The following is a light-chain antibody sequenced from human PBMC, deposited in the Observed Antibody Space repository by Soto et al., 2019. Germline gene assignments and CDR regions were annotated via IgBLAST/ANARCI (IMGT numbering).Light chain of an antibody. Sequence: DIQMTQSPSSLSASVGDRVTITCQASQDINNYLNWYQQKPGKAPHILIYDVSNLATGGPSRISGSGSGTDFRLTISSLKTEDVATDDCQQYDNLPITFGGVTKVEI. J-gene: IGKJ4*01. CDR2: DVS. CDR1: QDINNY. V-gene: IGKV1-33*01. CDR3: QQYDNLPIT.